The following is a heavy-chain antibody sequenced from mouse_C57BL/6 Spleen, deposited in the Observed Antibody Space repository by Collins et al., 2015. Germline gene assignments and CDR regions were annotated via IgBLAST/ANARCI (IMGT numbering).Heavy chain of an antibody. CDR1: GFAFSSYD. CDR3: ARQDYGSREFAY. CDR2: ISSGGSYT. V-gene: IGHV5-9*02. J-gene: IGHJ3*01. D-gene: IGHD1-1*01. Sequence: EVKLVESGGGLVKPGGSLKLSCAASGFAFSSYDMSWVRQTPEKRLEWVATISSGGSYTYYPDSVKGRFTISRDNARNTLYLQMSSLRSEDTALYYCARQDYGSREFAYWGPRDSGHCLC.